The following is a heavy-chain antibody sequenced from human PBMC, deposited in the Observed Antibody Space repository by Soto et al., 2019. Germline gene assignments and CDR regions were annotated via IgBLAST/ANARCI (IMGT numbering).Heavy chain of an antibody. D-gene: IGHD4-17*01. Sequence: QITLNESGPTLVRPTQTLTLTCSLSGFSLSSDGVGVHWIRQAPGKALEWLALVFWDDGKRYSASLRSRVTITGDTSRNQVILTMTNMEPVDTATYYCAARAGDYGDFFDHWGQGTLVTVSS. V-gene: IGHV2-5*02. J-gene: IGHJ4*02. CDR3: AARAGDYGDFFDH. CDR2: VFWDDGK. CDR1: GFSLSSDGVG.